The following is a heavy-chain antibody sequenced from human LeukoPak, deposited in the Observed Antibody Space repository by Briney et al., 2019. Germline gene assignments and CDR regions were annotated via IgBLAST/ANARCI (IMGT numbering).Heavy chain of an antibody. Sequence: SETLSLTYAVYGGSFSGYYWSWIRQPPGKGLEWIGEINHSGSTNYNPSLKSRVTISVDTSKNQFSLKLSSVTAADTAVYYCARVPRGYSYGYDSHPIDYWGQGTLVTVSS. D-gene: IGHD5-18*01. CDR3: ARVPRGYSYGYDSHPIDY. CDR2: INHSGST. V-gene: IGHV4-34*01. J-gene: IGHJ4*02. CDR1: GGSFSGYY.